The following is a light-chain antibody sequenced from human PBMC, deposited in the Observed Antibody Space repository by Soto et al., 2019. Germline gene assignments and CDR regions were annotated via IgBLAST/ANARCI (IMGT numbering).Light chain of an antibody. CDR1: QDISNY. CDR2: DAS. V-gene: IGKV1-33*01. CDR3: QQYDNLPFT. Sequence: DIQMTQSPSSLSASAGDRVTITCQASQDISNYLNWYQQKPGKAPKLLIYDASSLETGVPSRFSGGGSGTDFTFTISSLQPEDIATYYCQQYDNLPFTFGPGTTVDIK. J-gene: IGKJ3*01.